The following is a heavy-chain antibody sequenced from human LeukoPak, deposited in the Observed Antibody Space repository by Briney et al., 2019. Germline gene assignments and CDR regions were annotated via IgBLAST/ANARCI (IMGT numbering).Heavy chain of an antibody. CDR1: GFTFNSYW. J-gene: IGHJ4*02. CDR3: ARGGGSGTLDY. Sequence: GGSLRLSCAASGFTFNSYWMHWVRQAPGQGLVWVSQITSDGGRTSYADSVKGRFTISRDNAKNTPYLQMNSLRAEDTAVYYCARGGGSGTLDYWGQGTLVTVSS. V-gene: IGHV3-74*01. CDR2: ITSDGGRT. D-gene: IGHD3-10*01.